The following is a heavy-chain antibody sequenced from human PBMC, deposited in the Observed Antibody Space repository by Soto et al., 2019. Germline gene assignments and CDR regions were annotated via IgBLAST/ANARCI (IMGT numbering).Heavy chain of an antibody. CDR3: ARAHMVRGVIPFDY. D-gene: IGHD3-10*01. J-gene: IGHJ4*02. V-gene: IGHV1-69*02. Sequence: QVQLVQSGAEVKKPGSSVKVSCKAPGGTFSSYTISWVRQAPGQGLEWMGRIIPILGIANYAQKFQGRVTITADKSTSTAYMELSSLRSEDTAVYYCARAHMVRGVIPFDYWGQGTLVTVSS. CDR2: IIPILGIA. CDR1: GGTFSSYT.